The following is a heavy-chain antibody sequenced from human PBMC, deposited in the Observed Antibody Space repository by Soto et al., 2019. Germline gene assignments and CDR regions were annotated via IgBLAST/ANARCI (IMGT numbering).Heavy chain of an antibody. CDR1: GFTFSSYA. V-gene: IGHV3-23*01. CDR3: AKEYTEYSNYDLAFDY. Sequence: EVQLLESGGGLVQPGGSLRLSCAASGFTFSSYAMSWVRQAPGKGLEWVAAISGSGGSTYYADSVKGRFTISRDNSKNTLYLQMNSLRAEDTAVYYYAKEYTEYSNYDLAFDYWGQGTLVTVSS. D-gene: IGHD4-4*01. CDR2: ISGSGGST. J-gene: IGHJ4*02.